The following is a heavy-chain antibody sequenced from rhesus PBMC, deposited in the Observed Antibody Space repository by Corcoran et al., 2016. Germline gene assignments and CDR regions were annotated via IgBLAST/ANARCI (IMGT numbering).Heavy chain of an antibody. V-gene: IGHV4-76*01. D-gene: IGHD6-25*01. CDR2: IYGSSESI. CDR1: GGSISSGYA. Sequence: QVQLQESGPGVVQPSESPFLPSAVSGGSISSGYAWRWLRQLPVQVLELIGYIYGSSESINYNASLKNRVTISKDAYKNQFSLKLSPVTAADTSVYYCARDWSGSWNRGYFDYWGQGVLVTVSS. CDR3: ARDWSGSWNRGYFDY. J-gene: IGHJ4*01.